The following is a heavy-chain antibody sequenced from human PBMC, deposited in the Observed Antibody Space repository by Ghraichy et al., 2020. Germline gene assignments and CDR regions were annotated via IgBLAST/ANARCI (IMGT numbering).Heavy chain of an antibody. Sequence: GGSLRLSCAASGFTFSSYSMNWVRQAPGKGLEWVSSISSSSSYIYYADSVKGRFTISRDNAKNSLYLQMNSLRAEDTAVYYCAREAGYDCWRGYNPYYYYYYMDVWGKGTTVTVSS. CDR3: AREAGYDCWRGYNPYYYYYYMDV. V-gene: IGHV3-21*01. CDR1: GFTFSSYS. D-gene: IGHD3-3*01. J-gene: IGHJ6*03. CDR2: ISSSSSYI.